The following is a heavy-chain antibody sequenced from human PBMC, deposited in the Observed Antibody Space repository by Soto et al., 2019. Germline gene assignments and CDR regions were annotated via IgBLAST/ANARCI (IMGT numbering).Heavy chain of an antibody. D-gene: IGHD6-6*01. V-gene: IGHV4-31*03. Sequence: PSETLSLTCTVSGGSISSGGYYWSWIRQHPGKGLEWIGYIYYSGSTYYNPSLRSRLTISLDTSKNQFSLKLSSVTAADTAMYYCARDRPPADYWGQGTLVTVSS. CDR2: IYYSGST. CDR3: ARDRPPADY. CDR1: GGSISSGGYY. J-gene: IGHJ4*02.